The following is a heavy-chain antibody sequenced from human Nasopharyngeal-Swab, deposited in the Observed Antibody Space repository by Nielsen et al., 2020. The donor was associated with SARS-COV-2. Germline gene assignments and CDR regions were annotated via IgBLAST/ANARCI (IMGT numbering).Heavy chain of an antibody. D-gene: IGHD3-22*01. CDR2: IYTSGST. J-gene: IGHJ6*02. V-gene: IGHV4-4*07. Sequence: GSLRLSCTVSGGSISSYYWTWIRQPAGKGLEWIGRIYTSGSTNYNPSLKSRVSMSVDTSKNQFSLKLSSVTAADMAVYYCARQEGKYYDGRGRGMDVCGQGTTVTVSS. CDR1: GGSISSYY. CDR3: ARQEGKYYDGRGRGMDV.